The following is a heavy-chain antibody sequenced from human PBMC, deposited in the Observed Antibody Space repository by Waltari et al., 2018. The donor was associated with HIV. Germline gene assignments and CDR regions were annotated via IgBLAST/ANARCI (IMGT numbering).Heavy chain of an antibody. Sequence: VQLVEYGGGLVQPGGSLRLSCAASGFTFSSYEMNWVRQAPGKGLEWVSYISSSGSTIYYADSVKGRFTISRDNAKNSLYLQMNSLRAEDTAVYYCAREGQLPYDAFDIWGQGTMVTVSS. J-gene: IGHJ3*02. CDR3: AREGQLPYDAFDI. CDR1: GFTFSSYE. CDR2: ISSSGSTI. D-gene: IGHD3-10*01. V-gene: IGHV3-48*03.